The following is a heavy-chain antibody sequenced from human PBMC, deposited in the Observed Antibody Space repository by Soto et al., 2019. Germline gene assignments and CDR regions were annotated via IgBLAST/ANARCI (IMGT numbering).Heavy chain of an antibody. CDR1: GFTFSNVW. D-gene: IGHD1-26*01. V-gene: IGHV3-15*01. Sequence: KTGGSLRLSCAASGFTFSNVWMSWVRQAPGKGLEWVGRVKSKPDGATTDYAAPVKGRFTVSRDDSQNTLSLQMDSLKIEDTAVYFCTTAAGGMWGADYWGQGTPVTVSS. J-gene: IGHJ4*02. CDR2: VKSKPDGATT. CDR3: TTAAGGMWGADY.